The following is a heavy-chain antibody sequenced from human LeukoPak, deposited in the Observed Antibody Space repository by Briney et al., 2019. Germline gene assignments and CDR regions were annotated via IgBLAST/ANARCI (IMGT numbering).Heavy chain of an antibody. CDR2: INAYNGDT. CDR1: GYTFTNYG. D-gene: IGHD6-19*01. J-gene: IGHJ4*02. V-gene: IGHV1-18*01. CDR3: ARPGGRLARSPFDY. Sequence: ASVKVSCKASGYTFTNYGVSWVRQAPGQGLEWMGWINAYNGDTHYAQNLQGRLTMTTDTSTSTAFIELRSLRPDDTAVYYCARPGGRLARSPFDYWGQGTLVTVSS.